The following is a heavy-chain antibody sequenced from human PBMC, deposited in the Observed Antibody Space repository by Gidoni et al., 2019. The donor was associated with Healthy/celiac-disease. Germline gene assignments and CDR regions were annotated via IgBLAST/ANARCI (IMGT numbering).Heavy chain of an antibody. CDR2: ISYDGSNK. CDR3: AKNYGSGSSQFDP. Sequence: QVQLVESGGGVVQPGRSLRLSCAASGFTFSSYGMHWVRQAPGKGLEWVAVISYDGSNKYYADSVKGRFTISRDNSKNTLYLQMNSLRAEDTAVYYCAKNYGSGSSQFDPWGQGTLVTVSS. D-gene: IGHD3-10*01. CDR1: GFTFSSYG. J-gene: IGHJ5*02. V-gene: IGHV3-30*18.